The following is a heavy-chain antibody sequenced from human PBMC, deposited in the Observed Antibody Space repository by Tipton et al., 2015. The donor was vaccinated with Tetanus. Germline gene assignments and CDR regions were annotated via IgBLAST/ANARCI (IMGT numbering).Heavy chain of an antibody. CDR1: GGSISSTDYY. Sequence: TLSLTCSVSGGSISSTDYYWSWIRQPPGKGLEWIGYMYHSGQAYYNSSLKSRVVILVDTSKNQFSLKLSSVTAADTAVYYCARYAIVATSNNWFNPWGQGVLVTFSS. V-gene: IGHV4-30-4*01. CDR2: MYHSGQA. D-gene: IGHD5-12*01. CDR3: ARYAIVATSNNWFNP. J-gene: IGHJ5*02.